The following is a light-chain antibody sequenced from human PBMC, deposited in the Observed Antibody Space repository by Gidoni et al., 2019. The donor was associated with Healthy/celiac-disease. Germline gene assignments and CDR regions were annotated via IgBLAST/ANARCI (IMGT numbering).Light chain of an antibody. CDR3: QQRSNWPPLT. Sequence: VLTPSPATLSLSPGERATLSCRASQSVSSYLAWYQQKPGQAPRLLIYDASNRATGIPARFSGSGSGTDFTLTISSLEPEDFAVYYCQQRSNWPPLTFGGGTKVEIK. J-gene: IGKJ4*01. CDR1: QSVSSY. CDR2: DAS. V-gene: IGKV3-11*01.